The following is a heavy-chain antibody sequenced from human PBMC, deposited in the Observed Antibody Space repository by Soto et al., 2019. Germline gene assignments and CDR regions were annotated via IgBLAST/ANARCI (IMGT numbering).Heavy chain of an antibody. CDR3: AKEGLILSALDY. CDR2: ISYDGSNK. V-gene: IGHV3-30*18. Sequence: QVQLVESGGGVVQPGRSLRLSCAASGFTFSSYGMHWVRQAPGKGLEWVAVISYDGSNKYYADSVKGRFTISRDNSKNTLYLQMNSLRAEDTAVYYCAKEGLILSALDYRGQGTLVTVSS. CDR1: GFTFSSYG. D-gene: IGHD2-21*01. J-gene: IGHJ4*02.